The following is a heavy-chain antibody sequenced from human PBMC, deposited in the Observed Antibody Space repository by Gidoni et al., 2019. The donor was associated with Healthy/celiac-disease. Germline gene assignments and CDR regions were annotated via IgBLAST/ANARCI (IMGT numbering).Heavy chain of an antibody. J-gene: IGHJ4*02. D-gene: IGHD3-3*01. V-gene: IGHV3-30*18. Sequence: QVQLVESGGGVVKPGRSLRLSCAASGFTFSSYGMHWVRQAPGKGLEWVAVISYDGSNKYYADSVKGRFTISRDNSKNTLYLQMNSLRAEDTAVYYCAKVDDFWSGYYTGDYWGQGTLVTVSS. CDR2: ISYDGSNK. CDR1: GFTFSSYG. CDR3: AKVDDFWSGYYTGDY.